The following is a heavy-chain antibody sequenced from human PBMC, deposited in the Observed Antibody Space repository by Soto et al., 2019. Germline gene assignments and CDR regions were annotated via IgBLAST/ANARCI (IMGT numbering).Heavy chain of an antibody. V-gene: IGHV3-74*01. CDR3: ARGGTVTTRWGLFDY. CDR2: ISTDGSST. Sequence: EVPLVESGGGLVQPGGSLRLSCAASGFTFSSFWMHWVRQTPGKGPVWVSRISTDGSSTGYADYVKGRFTISRDSAKNTLYLQMDSLRAEDTAIYYCARGGTVTTRWGLFDYLGQGTLVTVSS. J-gene: IGHJ4*02. CDR1: GFTFSSFW. D-gene: IGHD4-17*01.